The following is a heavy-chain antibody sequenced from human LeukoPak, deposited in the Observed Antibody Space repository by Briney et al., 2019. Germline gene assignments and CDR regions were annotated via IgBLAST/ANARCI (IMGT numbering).Heavy chain of an antibody. CDR2: INNDGSIT. D-gene: IGHD1/OR15-1a*01. CDR3: ARGWNTTPRSDFDI. Sequence: GGSLRLSCAASEFTISRYWMHWVRQAPGKGLVWVSNINNDGSITTYADSVKGRFTISRDNVKNTLFLQMNSLGAEDTALYYCARGWNTTPRSDFDIWGLGTMVTVSS. CDR1: EFTISRYW. V-gene: IGHV3-74*01. J-gene: IGHJ3*02.